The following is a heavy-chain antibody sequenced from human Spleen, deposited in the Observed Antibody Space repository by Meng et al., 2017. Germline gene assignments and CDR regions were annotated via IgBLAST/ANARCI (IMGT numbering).Heavy chain of an antibody. CDR2: IYSGGST. D-gene: IGHD1-26*01. Sequence: GESLKISCAASGFTVSSNYMTWVRQAPGKGLEWVSVIYSGGSTYYADSVKGRFTISRDNSKNTLYLQMNSLRAEDTAVYYCARDSKGAMGNWGQGTLVTGAS. V-gene: IGHV3-53*01. CDR1: GFTVSSNY. CDR3: ARDSKGAMGN. J-gene: IGHJ4*02.